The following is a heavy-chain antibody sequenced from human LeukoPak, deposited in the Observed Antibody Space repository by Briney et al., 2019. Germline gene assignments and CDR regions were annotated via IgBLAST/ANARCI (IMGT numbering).Heavy chain of an antibody. CDR3: ARDYKVLNGLVPREVGATGGWFDP. J-gene: IGHJ5*02. CDR1: GGSISTSSYY. D-gene: IGHD1-26*01. Sequence: SETLSLTCTVSGGSISTSSYYWGWIRQPPGKGLEWIGSIYYSGSTHYNPSLKSRVSLSLDTSKNQFSLKLSSVTAADTAVYYCARDYKVLNGLVPREVGATGGWFDPWGQGTLVTVSS. CDR2: IYYSGST. V-gene: IGHV4-39*07.